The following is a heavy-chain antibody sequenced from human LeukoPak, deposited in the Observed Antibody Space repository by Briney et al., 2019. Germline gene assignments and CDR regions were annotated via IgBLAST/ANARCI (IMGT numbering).Heavy chain of an antibody. J-gene: IGHJ4*02. CDR1: GGSISSYY. D-gene: IGHD6-13*01. V-gene: IGHV4-59*01. CDR2: IDKRGST. CDR3: AGDKDTSSWSFY. Sequence: SETLSLTCTVSGGSISSYYWSWIRQPPGKGLEWIGYIDKRGSTNDNPSLKSRVTISVDTSKNQVSLKLTSVTAADTAVYYCAGDKDTSSWSFYWGQGTQVTVSS.